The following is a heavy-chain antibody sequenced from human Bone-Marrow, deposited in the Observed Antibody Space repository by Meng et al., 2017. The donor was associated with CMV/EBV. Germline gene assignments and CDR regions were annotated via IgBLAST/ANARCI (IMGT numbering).Heavy chain of an antibody. Sequence: LSLTCAASGFTFSSYAIHWVRQAPGKGLEWVAVISYDGSNKYYADSVKGRFTISRDNAKNSLYLQMNSLRAEDTAVYYCARDLRFLEWLLSWGYYYYGMDVWGEGTTVTVSS. CDR3: ARDLRFLEWLLSWGYYYYGMDV. V-gene: IGHV3-30-3*01. CDR1: GFTFSSYA. D-gene: IGHD3-3*01. J-gene: IGHJ6*04. CDR2: ISYDGSNK.